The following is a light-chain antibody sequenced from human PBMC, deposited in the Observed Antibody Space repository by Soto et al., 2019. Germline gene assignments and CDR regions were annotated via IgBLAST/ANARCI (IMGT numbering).Light chain of an antibody. Sequence: EIILPQSSGPRSVSPGERSTLSCRASQSVTSNLAWYQQKPGQAPRLLIYGASSRATGIPDRFSGSGSGTDFTLTISRLEPEDFAVYYCQQYGSSGTFGQGTKVDIK. V-gene: IGKV3-20*01. CDR3: QQYGSSGT. J-gene: IGKJ1*01. CDR1: QSVTSN. CDR2: GAS.